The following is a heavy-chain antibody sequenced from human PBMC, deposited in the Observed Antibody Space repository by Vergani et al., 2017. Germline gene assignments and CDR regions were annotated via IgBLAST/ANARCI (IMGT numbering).Heavy chain of an antibody. D-gene: IGHD6-13*01. Sequence: EVQLVESGGGLVQPGGSLRLSCAASGFTFSSYWMSWVRQAPGKGLEWVANIKQDGSEKYYVDSVKGRFTIARDNAKNSLYLQMNSLRAEDTAVYYCASDSMAAAGRYYYYYYGMDVWGQGTMVTVSS. V-gene: IGHV3-7*01. CDR2: IKQDGSEK. CDR3: ASDSMAAAGRYYYYYYGMDV. CDR1: GFTFSSYW. J-gene: IGHJ6*02.